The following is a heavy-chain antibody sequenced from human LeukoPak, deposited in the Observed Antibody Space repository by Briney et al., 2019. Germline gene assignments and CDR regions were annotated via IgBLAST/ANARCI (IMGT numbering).Heavy chain of an antibody. V-gene: IGHV3-33*03. CDR3: AAPRGLVPYYYGMDV. J-gene: IGHJ6*02. D-gene: IGHD2-2*01. CDR2: IWYDGSNK. CDR1: GFTFSNYD. Sequence: GGSLRLSCAASGFTFSNYDMHWVRRAPDKGLEWVAVIWYDGSNKYYADSVKGRFTISRDNAKNSLYLQMNSLRAEDTAVYYCAAPRGLVPYYYGMDVWGQGTTVTVSS.